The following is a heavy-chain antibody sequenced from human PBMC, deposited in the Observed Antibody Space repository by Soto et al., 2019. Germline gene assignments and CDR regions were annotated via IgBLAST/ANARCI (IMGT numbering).Heavy chain of an antibody. J-gene: IGHJ4*02. V-gene: IGHV4-59*08. CDR1: GGSISSYY. Sequence: SDTLSLSCTVSGGSISSYYWSWIRQPPGKGLEWIGYIYYSGSTNYNPSLKSRVTISVDTSKNQFSLKLSSVTAADTAVYYCARQHCSSTSCSEYYFDYWGQGTLVTVSS. D-gene: IGHD2-2*01. CDR2: IYYSGST. CDR3: ARQHCSSTSCSEYYFDY.